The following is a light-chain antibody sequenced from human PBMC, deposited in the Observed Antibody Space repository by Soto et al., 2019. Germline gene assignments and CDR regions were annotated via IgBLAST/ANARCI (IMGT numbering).Light chain of an antibody. V-gene: IGLV2-18*02. CDR1: SSDVGSYNR. CDR2: EVS. J-gene: IGLJ2*01. Sequence: QSALTQPPSVSGSPGQSVTISCTGTSSDVGSYNRVSWYQQPPGTVPKLMIYEVSNRPSGVPDRFSGSKSGNTASLTISGLQAEVEADYYCSAYTSSSTPVVFGGGPQLTVL. CDR3: SAYTSSSTPVV.